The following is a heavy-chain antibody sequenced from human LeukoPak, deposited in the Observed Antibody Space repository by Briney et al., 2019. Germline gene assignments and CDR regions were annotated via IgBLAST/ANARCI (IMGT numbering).Heavy chain of an antibody. CDR3: ARSYSSSWYDEYYYYYYMDV. Sequence: GASVKVSCTASGYTFTSYAMNWVRQAPGQGLEWMGWINTNTGNPTYAQGFTGRFVFSLDTSVSTAYLQISSLKAEDTAVYYCARSYSSSWYDEYYYYYYMDVWGKGTTVTVSS. J-gene: IGHJ6*03. CDR1: GYTFTSYA. D-gene: IGHD6-13*01. V-gene: IGHV7-4-1*02. CDR2: INTNTGNP.